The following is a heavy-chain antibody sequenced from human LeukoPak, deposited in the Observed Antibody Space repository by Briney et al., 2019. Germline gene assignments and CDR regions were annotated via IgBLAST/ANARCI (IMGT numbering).Heavy chain of an antibody. D-gene: IGHD3-3*01. Sequence: GGSLRLSCAASGFPFSTYGMHWVRQAPGKGLEWLAFIRNDGTKKYYADSVKGRFTIYRDNSKNTLFLQMNSLRPEDTAVYYCAKGGTIFGEVIPLRVTWGQGTLVTVSS. J-gene: IGHJ5*02. V-gene: IGHV3-30*02. CDR2: IRNDGTKK. CDR1: GFPFSTYG. CDR3: AKGGTIFGEVIPLRVT.